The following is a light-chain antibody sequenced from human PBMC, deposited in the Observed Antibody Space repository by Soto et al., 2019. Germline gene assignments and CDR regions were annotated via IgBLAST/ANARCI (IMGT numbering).Light chain of an antibody. V-gene: IGLV2-14*01. CDR3: TSYTSSSLYV. Sequence: QSALTQPASVSGSPGQSITISCTGTSSDVGGYNYVSWYQQHPGKAPKLMIYDVGNRPSGVSSRFSGSKSGNTASLTISGLQAEDEADYYCTSYTSSSLYVFGTGTKLTAL. J-gene: IGLJ1*01. CDR1: SSDVGGYNY. CDR2: DVG.